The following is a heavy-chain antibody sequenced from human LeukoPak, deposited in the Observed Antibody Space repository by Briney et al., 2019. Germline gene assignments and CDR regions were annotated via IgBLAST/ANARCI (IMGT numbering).Heavy chain of an antibody. D-gene: IGHD7-27*01. CDR3: ARDLAAGEHFYFDL. V-gene: IGHV3-33*01. CDR2: IWYDGNNK. J-gene: IGHJ2*01. Sequence: GGSLRLSCAASGFTFSNYGMHWVRQAPGKGLEWVALIWYDGNNKYYVDSAKGRFTVSRDNSKNTLYLQMNSLRAEDTAVYYCARDLAAGEHFYFDLWGRGALVTVSS. CDR1: GFTFSNYG.